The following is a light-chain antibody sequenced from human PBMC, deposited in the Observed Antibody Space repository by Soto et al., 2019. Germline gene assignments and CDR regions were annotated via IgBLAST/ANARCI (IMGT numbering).Light chain of an antibody. V-gene: IGLV2-14*01. CDR3: ASFTSSTTDV. CDR2: EVS. CDR1: SSDVGGYNY. J-gene: IGLJ1*01. Sequence: QSALTQPASVSGSPGQSITISCTGTSSDVGGYNYVCWYQHHPGKAPKLIISEVSNRPSGVSDRFSGSKSGNTASLTISGLQPEDEADYYCASFTSSTTDVFGTGTKVTVL.